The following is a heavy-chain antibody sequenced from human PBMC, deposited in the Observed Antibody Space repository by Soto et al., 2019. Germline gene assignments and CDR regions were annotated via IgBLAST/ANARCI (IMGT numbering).Heavy chain of an antibody. V-gene: IGHV1-3*01. CDR2: ISGDSGNT. D-gene: IGHD6-19*01. Sequence: QVHLVQSGAEVKKPGASVKVSCKASGYMFTKSAMHWVRQAPGQRFEWMGWISGDSGNTKYSPKLQDRVTITRDTSASTAYMELSSLRSEDTALYYCARDGVAAGNINFDYWGQGTLVTVSS. J-gene: IGHJ4*01. CDR1: GYMFTKSA. CDR3: ARDGVAAGNINFDY.